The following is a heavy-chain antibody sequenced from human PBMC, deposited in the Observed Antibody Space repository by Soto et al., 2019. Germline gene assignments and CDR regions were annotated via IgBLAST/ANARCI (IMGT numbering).Heavy chain of an antibody. CDR1: GGSISSSSYY. CDR2: IYYSGST. V-gene: IGHV4-39*01. D-gene: IGHD6-19*01. J-gene: IGHJ6*03. CDR3: AIHLGGIAVYYYYYMDV. Sequence: PSETLSLTCTVSGGSISSSSYYWGWIRQPPGKGLEWIGSIYYSGSTYYNPSLKSRVTISVDTSKNQFSLKLSSVTAADTAVYYCAIHLGGIAVYYYYYMDVWGKGTTVTVSS.